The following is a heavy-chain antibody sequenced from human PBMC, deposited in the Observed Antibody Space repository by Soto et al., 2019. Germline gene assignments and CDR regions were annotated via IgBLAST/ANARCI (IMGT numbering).Heavy chain of an antibody. V-gene: IGHV4-39*01. J-gene: IGHJ3*02. D-gene: IGHD3-10*01. CDR2: IYYSGST. CDR3: AKMNLSFNLKNSVTRLIAIDT. CDR1: GGSISSSSYY. Sequence: SETLSLTCTVSGGSISSSSYYWGWIRQPPGKGLEWIGSIYYSGSTYYNPSLKSRVTISVDTSKNQFSLKLSSVTAADTAVYYCAKMNLSFNLKNSVTRLIAIDTWGEGPMVTVS.